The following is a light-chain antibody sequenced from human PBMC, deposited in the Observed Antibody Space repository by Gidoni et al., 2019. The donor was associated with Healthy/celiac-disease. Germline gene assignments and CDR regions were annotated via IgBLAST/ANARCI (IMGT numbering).Light chain of an antibody. J-gene: IGLJ2*01. CDR1: NIGSKN. CDR3: QVWDSSVV. CDR2: RDS. V-gene: IGLV3-9*01. Sequence: SYELTQPLSVSVALGQTARITCGGNNIGSKNVHWYQQKPGQAPVLVIYRDSNRPSGIPGRFSGSNSGNTATLTISRAQAGDEADYYCQVWDSSVVFGRGTKLTVL.